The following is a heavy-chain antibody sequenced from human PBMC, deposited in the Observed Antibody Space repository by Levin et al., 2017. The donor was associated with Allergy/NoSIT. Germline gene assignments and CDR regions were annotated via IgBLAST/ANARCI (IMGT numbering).Heavy chain of an antibody. V-gene: IGHV3-43*01. J-gene: IGHJ4*02. D-gene: IGHD2-21*02. CDR2: ISWDGGST. Sequence: GGSLRLSCAASGFTFDDYTMHWVRQAPGKGLEWVSLISWDGGSTYYADSVKGRFTISRDNSKNSLYLQMNSLRTEDTALYYCAKEGDVVVTAEYYFDYWGQGTLVTVSS. CDR1: GFTFDDYT. CDR3: AKEGDVVVTAEYYFDY.